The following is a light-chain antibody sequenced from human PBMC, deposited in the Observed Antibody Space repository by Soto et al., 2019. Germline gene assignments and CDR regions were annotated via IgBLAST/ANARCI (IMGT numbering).Light chain of an antibody. CDR1: SSDVGSYNL. V-gene: IGLV2-23*01. Sequence: QSALTQPASVSGSPGQSITISCTGTSSDVGSYNLVSWYQQLAGKAPKLMIYEGSKRPSGVSNRLAGSKSGNTASLTISGLQSEDEADYYCCSYAGSSTYVVFGGGTKLTVL. CDR3: CSYAGSSTYVV. J-gene: IGLJ2*01. CDR2: EGS.